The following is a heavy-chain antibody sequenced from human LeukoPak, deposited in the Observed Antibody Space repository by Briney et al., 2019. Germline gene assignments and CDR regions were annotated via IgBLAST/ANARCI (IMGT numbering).Heavy chain of an antibody. D-gene: IGHD6-19*01. CDR2: ISGSGGST. V-gene: IGHV3-23*01. Sequence: GGSLRLSCAASGFTFSSYAMSWVRQAPGKGLEWVSAISGSGGSTYYADSVKGRFTISRDNSKNTLYLQMDSLRAEDTAVYYCARGLPGIAVAGGFDYWGQGTLVTVSS. J-gene: IGHJ4*02. CDR1: GFTFSSYA. CDR3: ARGLPGIAVAGGFDY.